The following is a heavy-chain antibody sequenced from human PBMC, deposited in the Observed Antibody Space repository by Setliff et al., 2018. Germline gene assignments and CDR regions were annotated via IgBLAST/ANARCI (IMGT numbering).Heavy chain of an antibody. CDR1: GGSISSYY. Sequence: SETLSLTCTVSGGSISSYYWSWIRQPPWKGLEWIGYIYYSGRTNYNPSLRSRVTISVDTSKNQFSLKVSSVTAADTAVYYCARHENDYGDYDDAFDIWGQGTMVTVSS. CDR3: ARHENDYGDYDDAFDI. J-gene: IGHJ3*02. CDR2: IYYSGRT. D-gene: IGHD4-17*01. V-gene: IGHV4-59*08.